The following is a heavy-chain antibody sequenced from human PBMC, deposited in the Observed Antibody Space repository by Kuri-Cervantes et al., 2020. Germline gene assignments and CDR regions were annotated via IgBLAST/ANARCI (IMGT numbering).Heavy chain of an antibody. CDR2: ISGSGGST. CDR1: GFTFSNYV. V-gene: IGHV3-23*01. Sequence: GGSLRLSCAASGFTFSNYVMSWVRQAPGKGLEWVSAISGSGGSTYFADSVKGRITISRDNSKNTLYLQMNSLRAEDTAVYYCAKVVWAGAYYYYMDVWGKGTTVTVSS. D-gene: IGHD1-26*01. CDR3: AKVVWAGAYYYYMDV. J-gene: IGHJ6*03.